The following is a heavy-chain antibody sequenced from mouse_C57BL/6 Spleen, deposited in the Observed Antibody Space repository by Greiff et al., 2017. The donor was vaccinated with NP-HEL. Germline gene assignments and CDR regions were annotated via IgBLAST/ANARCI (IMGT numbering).Heavy chain of an antibody. CDR2: IRSKSNNYAT. V-gene: IGHV10-1*01. CDR1: GFSFNTYA. D-gene: IGHD2-1*01. Sequence: DVQLVESGGGLVQPKGSLKLSCAASGFSFNTYAMNWVRQAPGKGLEWVARIRSKSNNYATYYADSVKDRFTISRDDSESMLYLQMNNLKTEDTAMYYCVSEDYGNYFDYWGQGTTLTVSS. J-gene: IGHJ2*01. CDR3: VSEDYGNYFDY.